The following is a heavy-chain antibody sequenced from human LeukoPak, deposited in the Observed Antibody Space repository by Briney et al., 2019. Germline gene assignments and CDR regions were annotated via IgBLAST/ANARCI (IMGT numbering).Heavy chain of an antibody. V-gene: IGHV3-48*01. J-gene: IGHJ2*01. CDR2: ISSSSRTI. CDR3: ARDMERSFWYFDL. Sequence: GGSLRLSCAASGFSFNDYSMNWVRQAPGKGLEWVSYISSSSRTIGYADSVKGRFTISRDNAKNSLYLQMNSLRAEDTAVYYCARDMERSFWYFDLWGRGTLVTVSS. CDR1: GFSFNDYS. D-gene: IGHD3-10*01.